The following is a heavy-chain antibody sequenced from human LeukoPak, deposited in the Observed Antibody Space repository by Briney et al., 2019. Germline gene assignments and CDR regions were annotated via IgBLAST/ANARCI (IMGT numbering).Heavy chain of an antibody. Sequence: GASVKVSCKASGYTFTSYGISWVRQAPGQGLEWMGWISAYNGNTNYAQKLQGRVTMTTDTSTSTAYMELRSLRSDDTAVYYCARDPKRFLEWSNWLDPWGQGTLVTVSS. CDR3: ARDPKRFLEWSNWLDP. D-gene: IGHD3-3*01. J-gene: IGHJ5*02. CDR2: ISAYNGNT. V-gene: IGHV1-18*01. CDR1: GYTFTSYG.